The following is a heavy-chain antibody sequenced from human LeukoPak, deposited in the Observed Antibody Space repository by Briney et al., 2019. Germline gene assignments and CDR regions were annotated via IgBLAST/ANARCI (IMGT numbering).Heavy chain of an antibody. V-gene: IGHV4-31*03. J-gene: IGHJ4*01. D-gene: IGHD2-2*01. CDR1: GGSISSGSYY. CDR3: ARNRRSMSEGFPTSFDY. Sequence: PSETLSLTCTVSGGSISSGSYYWNWIRQRPGKGLEWIGFIYYSGSTYYNPSLKSRVTISVDTSKNQFSLKLSSMTAADTAVYYCARNRRSMSEGFPTSFDYWGQGTLVTVSS. CDR2: IYYSGST.